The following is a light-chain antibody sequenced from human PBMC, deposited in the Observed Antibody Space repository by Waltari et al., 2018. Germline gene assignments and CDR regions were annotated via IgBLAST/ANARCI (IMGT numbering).Light chain of an antibody. J-gene: IGLJ3*02. CDR1: ALPKKY. Sequence: SYELTQPPSMSVSPGQAARITCSGDALPKKYAYWYQQKSGQVPVLVIYEDSLRPSGIPERFSGSGSGKVATLSISGAQVEDEADYYCFSTDTSGSHWVFGGGTKLTVL. CDR3: FSTDTSGSHWV. CDR2: EDS. V-gene: IGLV3-10*01.